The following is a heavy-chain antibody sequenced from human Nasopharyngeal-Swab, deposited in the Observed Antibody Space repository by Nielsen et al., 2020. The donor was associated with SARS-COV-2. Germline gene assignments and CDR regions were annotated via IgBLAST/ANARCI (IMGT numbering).Heavy chain of an antibody. CDR3: ASYLEVDGQKRFDY. CDR1: GGSVTDTDYF. CDR2: IDYSGRT. J-gene: IGHJ4*02. D-gene: IGHD5-24*01. V-gene: IGHV4-39*01. Sequence: SETLSLTCTVSGGSVTDTDYFWGWIRQPPVTGLEWIGNIDYSGRTFYNPSLKSRVSISVDTSKNQFSLKLHSVTAADTAVYYCASYLEVDGQKRFDYWGQGTLVTVSS.